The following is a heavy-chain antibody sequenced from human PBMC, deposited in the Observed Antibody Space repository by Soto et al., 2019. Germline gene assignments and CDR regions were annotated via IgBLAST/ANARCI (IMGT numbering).Heavy chain of an antibody. J-gene: IGHJ4*02. CDR3: ARHKSGGGSYPFDF. D-gene: IGHD3-10*01. CDR1: GYTFTGYY. CDR2: INPNSGGT. Sequence: ASVKVSCKASGYTFTGYYMHWVRQAPGQGLEWMGWINPNSGGTNYAQKFQGRVTMTRDTSISTAYMELSRLRSDDTAVYYCARHKSGGGSYPFDFWGQGTLVTVSS. V-gene: IGHV1-2*02.